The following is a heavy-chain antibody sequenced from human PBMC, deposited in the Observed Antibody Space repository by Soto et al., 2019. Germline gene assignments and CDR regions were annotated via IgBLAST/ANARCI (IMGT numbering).Heavy chain of an antibody. Sequence: QVQLQESGPGLVKPSQTLSLTCTVSGDSINSGGYYWIWIRQHLGKGLVWIGYFYYSGSTFYNPSLKSRVIISADTSQNQFSLKLSSVTAADTAVYYCARGRGTVTVNWGQGTLVTVSS. V-gene: IGHV4-31*03. CDR1: GDSINSGGYY. J-gene: IGHJ4*02. CDR2: FYYSGST. D-gene: IGHD4-17*01. CDR3: ARGRGTVTVN.